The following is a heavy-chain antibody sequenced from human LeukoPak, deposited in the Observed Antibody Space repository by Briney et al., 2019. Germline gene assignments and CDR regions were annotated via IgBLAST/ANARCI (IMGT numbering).Heavy chain of an antibody. CDR2: ISGSGGST. CDR3: AKGPYYYDSSGYYHVGFDY. V-gene: IGHV3-23*01. D-gene: IGHD3-22*01. J-gene: IGHJ4*02. CDR1: GFTFSSYS. Sequence: GGSLRLSCAASGFTFSSYSMNWVRQAPGKGLEWVSAISGSGGSTYYADSVKGRFTISRDNSKDTLYLQMNSLRAEDTAVYYCAKGPYYYDSSGYYHVGFDYWGQGTLVTVSS.